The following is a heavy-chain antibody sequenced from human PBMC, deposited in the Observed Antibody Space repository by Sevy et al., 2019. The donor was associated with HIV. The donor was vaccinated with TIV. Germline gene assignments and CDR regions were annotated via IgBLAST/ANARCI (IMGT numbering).Heavy chain of an antibody. Sequence: ASVKVSCKASGYTFTSYNMNWVRQAPGQGLEWMGWINTNTGNPTYARVFTGRFVFSLDTSVSTAYLQISSLKAEDTAIYYCARELGPFDYWGQGTLVTVSS. CDR3: ARELGPFDY. D-gene: IGHD6-13*01. CDR1: GYTFTSYN. CDR2: INTNTGNP. J-gene: IGHJ4*02. V-gene: IGHV7-4-1*02.